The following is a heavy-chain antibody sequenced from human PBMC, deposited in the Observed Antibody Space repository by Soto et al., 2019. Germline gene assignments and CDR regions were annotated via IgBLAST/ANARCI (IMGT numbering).Heavy chain of an antibody. CDR3: ARSFRQWMVDF. J-gene: IGHJ4*02. V-gene: IGHV3-33*01. CDR2: IWYDGSNK. CDR1: GLTFSSYD. Sequence: GGSLRLSCAAAGLTFSSYDMHWVRQSPGKGLEWVGIIWYDGSNKYYADSVKGRFTISRDNSKNTLYLEVNSLRPDDTAVYYCARSFRQWMVDFWGQGALVTVSS. D-gene: IGHD6-19*01.